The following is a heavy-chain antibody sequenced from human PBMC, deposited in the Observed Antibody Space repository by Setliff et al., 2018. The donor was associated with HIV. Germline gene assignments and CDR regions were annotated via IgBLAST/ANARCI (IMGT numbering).Heavy chain of an antibody. D-gene: IGHD1-20*01. Sequence: PGGSLRLSCAASGITFSNYGMHWVRQAPGKGLEWVAVIWYDGNNKYYADSVKGRFTISRDNSKNTLYLQMNSLRADDTAVYYCAKGYNADWYFFDYWGQGTLVTVSS. CDR1: GITFSNYG. CDR3: AKGYNADWYFFDY. J-gene: IGHJ4*02. V-gene: IGHV3-33*08. CDR2: IWYDGNNK.